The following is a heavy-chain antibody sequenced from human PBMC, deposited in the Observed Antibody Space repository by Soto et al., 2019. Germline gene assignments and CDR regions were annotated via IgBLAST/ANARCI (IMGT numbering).Heavy chain of an antibody. D-gene: IGHD5-12*01. V-gene: IGHV1-2*02. Sequence: GPSVKVSCKASGYTFTGHYIHWVRQAPEQGPEWMGEIGPESGATRYAQKFQGRVTMTRDMSITTVYMELNNLSPDDTAVYYCGRGRSGHIVVFYWGPGTPVTVSS. CDR1: GYTFTGHY. CDR3: GRGRSGHIVVFY. CDR2: IGPESGAT. J-gene: IGHJ4*02.